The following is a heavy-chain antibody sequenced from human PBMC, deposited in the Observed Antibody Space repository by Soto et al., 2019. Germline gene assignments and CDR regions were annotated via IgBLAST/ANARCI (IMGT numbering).Heavy chain of an antibody. V-gene: IGHV4-30-2*01. Sequence: SETLSLTCTVSGGSISSGGYSWNWIRQPPGKGLEWIGYIYHTGSTYYNPSLKSRVTISVDRSKNQFSLNLSSVTAADTAVYYCARGSLLDGMDVWGQGTTVTVSS. J-gene: IGHJ6*02. CDR3: ARGSLLDGMDV. CDR2: IYHTGST. D-gene: IGHD3-10*01. CDR1: GGSISSGGYS.